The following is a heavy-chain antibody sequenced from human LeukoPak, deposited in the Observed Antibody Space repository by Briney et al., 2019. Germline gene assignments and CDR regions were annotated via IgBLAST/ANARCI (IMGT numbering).Heavy chain of an antibody. V-gene: IGHV1-18*01. CDR3: ARDPDYGDSPLDY. Sequence: ASVKVSCKASGYTFTSYGISWVRQAPGPGLEWLGWISAYNGNTNYAQKLHRRVTMTTDTSTSTAYMELRSLRSDDTAVYYCARDPDYGDSPLDYWGQGTLVTVSS. J-gene: IGHJ4*02. CDR1: GYTFTSYG. D-gene: IGHD4-17*01. CDR2: ISAYNGNT.